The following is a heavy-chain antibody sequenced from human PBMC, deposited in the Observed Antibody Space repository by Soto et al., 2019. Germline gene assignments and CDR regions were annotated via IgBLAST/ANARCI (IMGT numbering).Heavy chain of an antibody. V-gene: IGHV3-30-3*01. CDR3: ARGGYYDSSGEGPFDY. Sequence: QVQLVESGGGVVQPGRSLRLSCAASGFTFSSYAMHWVRQAPGKGLEWVAVISYDGSNKYYADSVKGRFTISRDNSKNTLYLQMNSPRAEDTAVYYCARGGYYDSSGEGPFDYWGQGTLVTVSS. D-gene: IGHD3-22*01. CDR2: ISYDGSNK. CDR1: GFTFSSYA. J-gene: IGHJ4*02.